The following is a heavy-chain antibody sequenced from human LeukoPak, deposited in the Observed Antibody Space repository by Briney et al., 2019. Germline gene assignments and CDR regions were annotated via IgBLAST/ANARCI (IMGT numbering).Heavy chain of an antibody. V-gene: IGHV3-7*01. CDR2: IKQDESEK. CDR1: GFTFSNYW. D-gene: IGHD1-26*01. CDR3: ARDKIVGASKFDY. J-gene: IGHJ4*02. Sequence: GGSLRLSCAVSGFTFSNYWMSWVRQAPGKGLAWVAHIKQDESEKYYVDSVKGRFTISRDNAKNSLYLQMNSLRAEDTAIYYCARDKIVGASKFDYWGQGTLVTVSS.